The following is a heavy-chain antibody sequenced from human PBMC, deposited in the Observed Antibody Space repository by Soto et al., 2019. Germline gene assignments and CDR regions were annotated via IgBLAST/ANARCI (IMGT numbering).Heavy chain of an antibody. CDR3: GRHNIRGGMDV. CDR1: GGSISSRNYY. J-gene: IGHJ6*02. D-gene: IGHD3-3*02. CDR2: IYYSGST. Sequence: SETLSLTCTVSGGSISSRNYYWDWIRQPPGKGLEWIGSIYYSGSTYYYPSLKSRVTISVDTSKNQSSLKLSSVTAADTAVYYCGRHNIRGGMDVWGQGTTVTVSS. V-gene: IGHV4-39*01.